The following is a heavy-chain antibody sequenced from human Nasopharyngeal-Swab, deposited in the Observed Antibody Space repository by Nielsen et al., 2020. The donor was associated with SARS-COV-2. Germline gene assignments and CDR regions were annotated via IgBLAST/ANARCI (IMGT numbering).Heavy chain of an antibody. Sequence: WVRQAPGQRLEWMGWINAGNGNTKYSQKFQGRVTITRDTSASTAYTELSSLRSEDTAVYYCARDLMNYHTLSGNFDYWGQGTLVTVSS. D-gene: IGHD1-26*01. V-gene: IGHV1-3*01. J-gene: IGHJ4*02. CDR3: ARDLMNYHTLSGNFDY. CDR2: INAGNGNT.